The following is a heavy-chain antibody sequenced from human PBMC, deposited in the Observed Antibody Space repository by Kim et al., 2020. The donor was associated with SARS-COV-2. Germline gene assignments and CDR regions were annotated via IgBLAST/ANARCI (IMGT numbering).Heavy chain of an antibody. CDR3: AKDRQIAVAGYAGVHDY. D-gene: IGHD6-19*01. Sequence: GSLRLSCAASGFTFSSYGMHWVRQAPGKGLEWVAVISYDGSIKYYADSVKGRFTISRDNSKDTLYLQMNSLRAEDTAVYYCAKDRQIAVAGYAGVHDYWGQGTLVTVSS. J-gene: IGHJ4*02. CDR2: ISYDGSIK. CDR1: GFTFSSYG. V-gene: IGHV3-30*18.